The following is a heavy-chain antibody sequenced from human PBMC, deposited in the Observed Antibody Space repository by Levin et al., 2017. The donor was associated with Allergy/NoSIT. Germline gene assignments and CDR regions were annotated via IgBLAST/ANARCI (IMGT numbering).Heavy chain of an antibody. V-gene: IGHV4-34*01. CDR3: ARGAALYCSGGSCYGGPFDY. CDR2: INHSGST. J-gene: IGHJ4*02. CDR1: GGSFSGYY. D-gene: IGHD2-15*01. Sequence: GSLRLSCAVYGGSFSGYYWSWIRQPPGKGLEWIGEINHSGSTNYNPSLKSRVTISVDTSKNQFSLKLSSVTAADTAVYYCARGAALYCSGGSCYGGPFDYWGQGTLVTVSS.